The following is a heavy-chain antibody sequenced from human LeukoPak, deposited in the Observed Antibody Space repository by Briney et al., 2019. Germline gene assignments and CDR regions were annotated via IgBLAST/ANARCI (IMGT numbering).Heavy chain of an antibody. CDR1: GFTFDDYA. V-gene: IGHV3-9*03. D-gene: IGHD2-2*02. CDR2: ISWNSGSI. Sequence: GGPLRLSCAASGFTFDDYAMHWVRQAPGKGLEWVSGISWNSGSIGYADSVKGRFTISRDNAKNSLYLQMNSLRAEDMASYYCAKASGYCSSTSCYTGFDYWGQGTLVTVSS. J-gene: IGHJ4*02. CDR3: AKASGYCSSTSCYTGFDY.